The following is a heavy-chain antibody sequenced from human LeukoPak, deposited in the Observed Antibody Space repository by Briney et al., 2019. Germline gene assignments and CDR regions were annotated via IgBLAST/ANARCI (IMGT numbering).Heavy chain of an antibody. V-gene: IGHV4-59*01. CDR3: ARTTMVRGTYYMDV. J-gene: IGHJ6*03. CDR2: INYSGST. CDR1: SGSTSSYY. D-gene: IGHD3-10*01. Sequence: SETLSLTCTVSSGSTSSYYWSWIRQPPGKGLEWIGYINYSGSTYNPSLKSRVTMSVDTSKNQFSLKLSSVTAADTAVYYSARTTMVRGTYYMDVWGKGTTVTISS.